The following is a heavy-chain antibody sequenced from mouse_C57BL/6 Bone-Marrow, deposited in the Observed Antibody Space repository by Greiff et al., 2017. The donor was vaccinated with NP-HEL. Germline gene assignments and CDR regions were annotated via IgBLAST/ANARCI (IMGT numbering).Heavy chain of an antibody. CDR3: ALACDCDLWFAY. V-gene: IGHV14-2*01. CDR1: GFNIKDYY. CDR2: IDPEDGET. Sequence: VQLQQSGAELVKPGASVKLSCTASGFNIKDYYMHWVKQRTEQGLEWIGRIDPEDGETKYAPKFKGKVTITADTSSNTAYLQLSSLTSRDTAVYYCALACDCDLWFAYWGQGTLVTVSA. D-gene: IGHD2-4*01. J-gene: IGHJ3*01.